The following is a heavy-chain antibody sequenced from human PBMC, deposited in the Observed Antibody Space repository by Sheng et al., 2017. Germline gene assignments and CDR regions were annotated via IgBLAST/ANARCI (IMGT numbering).Heavy chain of an antibody. J-gene: IGHJ4*02. CDR1: GGTFSSYA. Sequence: QVQLVQSGAEVKKPGSSVKVSCKASGGTFSSYAISWVRQAPGQGLEWMGGIIPILGIANYAQKFQGRVTITADKSTSTAYMELSSLRSEDTAVYYCARKGYSGYDSQLGYFFDYWGQGTLVTVSS. CDR3: ARKGYSGYDSQLGYFFDY. CDR2: IIPILGIA. V-gene: IGHV1-69*04. D-gene: IGHD5-12*01.